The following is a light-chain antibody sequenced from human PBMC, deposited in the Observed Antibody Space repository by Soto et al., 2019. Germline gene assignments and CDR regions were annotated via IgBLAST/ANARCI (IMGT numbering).Light chain of an antibody. CDR3: CSYAGSYTPLYV. CDR1: SSDVGGYNY. J-gene: IGLJ1*01. Sequence: QSALTQPRSVSGSPGQSVTISCTGTSSDVGGYNYVSWYQQHPGKAPKLMIYDVSKRPSGVPDHFSGSKSGNTASLTISGLQSEDEADYYCCSYAGSYTPLYVFGTGTKVTVL. V-gene: IGLV2-11*01. CDR2: DVS.